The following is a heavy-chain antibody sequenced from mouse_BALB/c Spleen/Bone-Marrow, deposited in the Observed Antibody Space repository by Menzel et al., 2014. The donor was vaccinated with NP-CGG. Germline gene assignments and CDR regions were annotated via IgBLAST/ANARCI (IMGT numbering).Heavy chain of an antibody. CDR1: GYTFTSYV. CDR2: INPYNDGT. V-gene: IGHV1-14*01. Sequence: VQLQQSGPELVKPGASVKMSCKASGYTFTSYVIHWVKQKPGQGLDWIGYINPYNDGTKYNEKFKGKATLTSDKSSSTAYMELSSLTSEDSAVYYCARWRYPYAMDYLGQGTSVTVSS. CDR3: ARWRYPYAMDY. J-gene: IGHJ4*01. D-gene: IGHD2-12*01.